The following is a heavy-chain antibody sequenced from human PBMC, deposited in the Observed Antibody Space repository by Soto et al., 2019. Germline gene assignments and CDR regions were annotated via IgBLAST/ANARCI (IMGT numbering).Heavy chain of an antibody. V-gene: IGHV3-23*01. Sequence: GGSLRLSCAASGFTFSSYAMSWVRQAPGKGLEWVSAISGSGGSTYYADSVKGRFTISRDNSKNTLYLQMNSLRAEDTAVYYCAKAQTPSITIFGGPGIDYWGQGTLVTVSS. D-gene: IGHD3-3*01. CDR3: AKAQTPSITIFGGPGIDY. J-gene: IGHJ4*02. CDR1: GFTFSSYA. CDR2: ISGSGGST.